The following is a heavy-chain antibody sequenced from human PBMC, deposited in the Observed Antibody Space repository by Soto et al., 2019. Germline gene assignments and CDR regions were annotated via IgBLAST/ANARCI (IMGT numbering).Heavy chain of an antibody. D-gene: IGHD3-22*01. CDR3: ARSTYYYDSSGYYQNWFDP. CDR1: GGSVSSGSYY. V-gene: IGHV4-61*01. Sequence: PSETLSLTCTVSGGSVSSGSYYWSWIRQPPGKGPEWIGYIYYSGSTNYNPSLKSRVTISVDTSKNQFSLKLSSVTAADTAVYYCARSTYYYDSSGYYQNWFDPWGQGTLVTSPQ. CDR2: IYYSGST. J-gene: IGHJ5*02.